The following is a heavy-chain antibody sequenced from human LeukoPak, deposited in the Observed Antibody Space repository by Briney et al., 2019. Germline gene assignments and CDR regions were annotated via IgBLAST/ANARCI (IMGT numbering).Heavy chain of an antibody. CDR3: ARQTSGYYVDY. D-gene: IGHD3-22*01. Sequence: SETLSLTCTVSGGSISSSSYYWGWIRQPPGKGLEWVGFIYYSGSTYYNPSLKSRVTISVDTSKNQFSLKLSSVTAADTAVYYCARQTSGYYVDYWGQGSLVTASS. CDR1: GGSISSSSYY. CDR2: IYYSGST. V-gene: IGHV4-39*01. J-gene: IGHJ4*02.